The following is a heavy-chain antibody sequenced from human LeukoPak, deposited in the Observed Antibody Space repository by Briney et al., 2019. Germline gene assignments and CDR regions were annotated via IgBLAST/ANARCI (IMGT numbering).Heavy chain of an antibody. Sequence: SETLSLTCTVSGGSISSYYWSWIWQPAGKGLEWIGRIYSSGSTIYNPSLKSRVTISVDTSKNQFSLKLSSVTAADTAVYYCARSTSGLFDYWGQGTLVTVSS. D-gene: IGHD2-8*02. CDR3: ARSTSGLFDY. J-gene: IGHJ4*02. CDR1: GGSISSYY. CDR2: IYSSGST. V-gene: IGHV4-4*07.